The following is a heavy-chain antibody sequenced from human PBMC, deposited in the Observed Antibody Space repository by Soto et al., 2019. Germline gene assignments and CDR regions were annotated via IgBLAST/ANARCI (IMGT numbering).Heavy chain of an antibody. J-gene: IGHJ4*02. V-gene: IGHV5-51*01. CDR1: GYSLTSYS. CDR3: ARLQAAAGDNDLTFDY. CDR2: IYPGDSYT. Sequence: GEALKISCKGSGYSLTSYSIGWVRQMPGKGLEWMGIIYPGDSYTNYSPSFQGHVTISADKSISTAYLQWSSLKASDTAMYYCARLQAAAGDNDLTFDYWGQGTLVTVSS. D-gene: IGHD6-13*01.